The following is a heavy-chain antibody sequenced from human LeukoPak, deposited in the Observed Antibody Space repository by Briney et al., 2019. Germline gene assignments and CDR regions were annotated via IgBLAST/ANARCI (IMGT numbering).Heavy chain of an antibody. CDR1: GYTFTSYG. V-gene: IGHV1-18*01. CDR2: ISAYNGNT. J-gene: IGHJ4*02. CDR3: AGVEDLWSGPSVGGGECFDY. D-gene: IGHD3-3*01. Sequence: ASVKVSCKASGYTFTSYGISWVRQAPGQGLEWMGWISAYNGNTNYAQKLQGRVTMTTDTSTRTAYMELRSLRSDDTGVYYCAGVEDLWSGPSVGGGECFDYWGQGTLVTVSS.